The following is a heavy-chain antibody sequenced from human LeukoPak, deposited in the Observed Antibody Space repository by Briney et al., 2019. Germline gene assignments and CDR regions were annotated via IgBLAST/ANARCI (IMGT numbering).Heavy chain of an antibody. V-gene: IGHV3-21*01. CDR3: ARDRESSGWYELPY. Sequence: GGSLRLSCAASGFTFSSYSMNWVRQAPGKGLEWVSSISSSSSYIYYADSVKGRFTISRDNAKNSLYLQMNSLRAEDTAVYYCARDRESSGWYELPYWGQGTLVTVSS. D-gene: IGHD6-19*01. J-gene: IGHJ4*02. CDR1: GFTFSSYS. CDR2: ISSSSSYI.